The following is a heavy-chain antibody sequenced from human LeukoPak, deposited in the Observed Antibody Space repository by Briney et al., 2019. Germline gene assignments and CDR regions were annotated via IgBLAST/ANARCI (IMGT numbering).Heavy chain of an antibody. CDR1: GYTFTSYG. D-gene: IGHD2-15*01. Sequence: ASVKVSCKASGYTFTSYGISWVRQAPGQGLEWMGWISAYNGNTNYAQKLQGRVTMTTDTSTSTAYMELRSLRSDDTAVYYCARDLSGYCSSGSCSVPGYWGQGTLVTVSS. J-gene: IGHJ4*02. CDR2: ISAYNGNT. V-gene: IGHV1-18*01. CDR3: ARDLSGYCSSGSCSVPGY.